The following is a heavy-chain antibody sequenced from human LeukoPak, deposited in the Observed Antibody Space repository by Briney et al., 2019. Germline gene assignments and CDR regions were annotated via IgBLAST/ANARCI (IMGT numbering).Heavy chain of an antibody. CDR1: GYTFSSYS. CDR3: VRLRRNSDTSGFYYYYDY. V-gene: IGHV3-21*01. CDR2: ICYSGNYI. Sequence: GGSLRLSCAASGYTFSSYSINWVRQAPGKGLERVSSICYSGNYIYYADSVRGRFSISRDDARDSLYLQMNSLRAEDTAVYYCVRLRRNSDTSGFYYYYDYWGQGTLVTVSS. J-gene: IGHJ4*02. D-gene: IGHD3-22*01.